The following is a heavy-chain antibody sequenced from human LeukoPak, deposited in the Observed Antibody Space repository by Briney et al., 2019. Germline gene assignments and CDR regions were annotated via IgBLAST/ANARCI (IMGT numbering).Heavy chain of an antibody. Sequence: ASVKVSCKASGYTFTGYYMHWVRQAPGQGLEWMGWINPNSGGTNYAQKFQGRVTMTRDTSISTAYMELSRLRSDDTAVYYCARDRTAAISVWFDPWGQGTLVTVS. D-gene: IGHD2-2*02. V-gene: IGHV1-2*02. CDR3: ARDRTAAISVWFDP. CDR2: INPNSGGT. J-gene: IGHJ5*02. CDR1: GYTFTGYY.